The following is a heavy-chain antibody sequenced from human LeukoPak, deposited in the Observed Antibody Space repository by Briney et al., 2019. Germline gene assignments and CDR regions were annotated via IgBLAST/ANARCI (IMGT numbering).Heavy chain of an antibody. J-gene: IGHJ4*02. CDR3: ARDPCGGDCYAFDY. V-gene: IGHV3-33*01. Sequence: GRSLRLSCAASGFTFSSYGMHWVRQAPGKGLEWVAVIWYDGSEKYYADSVKGRFTISRDNSKNTLYLQMNSLRAEDTAVYYCARDPCGGDCYAFDYWGQGNLVNVSS. CDR2: IWYDGSEK. CDR1: GFTFSSYG. D-gene: IGHD2-21*02.